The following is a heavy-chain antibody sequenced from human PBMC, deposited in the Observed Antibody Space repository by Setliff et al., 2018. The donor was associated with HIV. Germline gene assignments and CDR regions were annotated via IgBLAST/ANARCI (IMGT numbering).Heavy chain of an antibody. V-gene: IGHV4-61*02. CDR3: AGHFYYSGSGIWAGLDS. Sequence: PSETLSLTCTVSGDSISGGSSYWSWIRQPAGKGLEWIGRIYTSGNTNYNPSLKSRVTMSVDTSKKQFSLKLTSVTAADTAVYYCAGHFYYSGSGIWAGLDSWGQGTLVTVSS. J-gene: IGHJ4*02. D-gene: IGHD3-10*01. CDR1: GDSISGGSSY. CDR2: IYTSGNT.